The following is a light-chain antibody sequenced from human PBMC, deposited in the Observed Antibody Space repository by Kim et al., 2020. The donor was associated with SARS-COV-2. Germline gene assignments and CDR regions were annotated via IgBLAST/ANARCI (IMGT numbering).Light chain of an antibody. CDR3: QQNSTWWT. CDR1: QSISSW. V-gene: IGKV1-5*03. J-gene: IGKJ1*01. Sequence: DIQMTQSPSTLSASVGDRVTITCRASQSISSWLAWYQQKPGKAPKLLIYKASSLESGVPSRFSGCGSGTEFTLTISSLQPDDFATYYYQQNSTWWTFGQGTKVDIK. CDR2: KAS.